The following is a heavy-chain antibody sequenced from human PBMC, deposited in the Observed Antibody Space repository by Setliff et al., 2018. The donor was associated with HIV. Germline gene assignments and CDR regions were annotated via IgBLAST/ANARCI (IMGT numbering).Heavy chain of an antibody. V-gene: IGHV4-59*01. D-gene: IGHD7-27*01. CDR1: GDSIGTYY. J-gene: IGHJ5*02. CDR3: ARARLLGGFLS. Sequence: SETLSLTCSVSGDSIGTYYWNWIRQTPGKRLEWIGFFYYGGSTDYNPALKNRVAISVDTSRNRVSLKMTSVTAADTAVYYCARARLLGGFLSWGRGSLVTVSS. CDR2: FYYGGST.